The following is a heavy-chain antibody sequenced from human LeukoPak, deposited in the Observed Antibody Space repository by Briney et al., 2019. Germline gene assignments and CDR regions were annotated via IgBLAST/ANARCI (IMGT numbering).Heavy chain of an antibody. V-gene: IGHV3-48*03. CDR2: ISSSGSTI. CDR1: GFTFSSYE. J-gene: IGHJ4*02. Sequence: GGSLRLYCAASGFTFSSYEMNWVRQAPGKGLEWVSYISSSGSTIYYADSVKGRFTISRDNAKNSLYLQMNSLRAEDTAVYYCARGDYELDYWGQGTLVTVSS. D-gene: IGHD3-16*01. CDR3: ARGDYELDY.